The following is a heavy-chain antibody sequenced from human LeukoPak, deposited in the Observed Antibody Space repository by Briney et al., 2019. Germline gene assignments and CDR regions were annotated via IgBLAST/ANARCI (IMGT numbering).Heavy chain of an antibody. D-gene: IGHD5-24*01. CDR3: ARTPSEMVADY. CDR1: GGSFSGYY. J-gene: IGHJ4*02. Sequence: SETLSLTCAVYGGSFSGYYWSWIRQPPGKGLEWIGEVIHSGSARYNPSLKSRVTISVDTSRNQFSLKLTSVTAADTAVYYCARTPSEMVADYWGQGTLVTVSS. CDR2: VIHSGSA. V-gene: IGHV4-34*12.